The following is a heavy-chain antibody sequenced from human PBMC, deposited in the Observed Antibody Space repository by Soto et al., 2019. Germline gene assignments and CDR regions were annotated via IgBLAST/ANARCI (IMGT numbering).Heavy chain of an antibody. J-gene: IGHJ4*02. D-gene: IGHD3-10*01. CDR3: ATSYGSVYRAFDS. Sequence: QVQLVQSGADVQRPGSSVRVSCKASGDTFNFYSINWVRQAPGLGLQWMGRINPILSMSNYAPRFQGRVTMTPDKSTSTAYMELSSLRSEDTAMYSCATSYGSVYRAFDSWGQGALVTVSS. CDR2: INPILSMS. CDR1: GDTFNFYS. V-gene: IGHV1-69*02.